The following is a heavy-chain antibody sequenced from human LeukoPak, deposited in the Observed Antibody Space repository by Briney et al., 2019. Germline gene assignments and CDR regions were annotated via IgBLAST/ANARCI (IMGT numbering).Heavy chain of an antibody. CDR1: GGSISSSY. Sequence: PSETLSLTCTVSGGSISSSYWRWVRQPPGRGLEWIGHIYYTGSTDCYPSLKSRVNISVDTSKNQFSLNLSSVTAADTAVYYCARSDMPATLDYWGRGTLVTVSS. J-gene: IGHJ4*02. CDR2: IYYTGST. D-gene: IGHD2-2*01. CDR3: ARSDMPATLDY. V-gene: IGHV4-59*08.